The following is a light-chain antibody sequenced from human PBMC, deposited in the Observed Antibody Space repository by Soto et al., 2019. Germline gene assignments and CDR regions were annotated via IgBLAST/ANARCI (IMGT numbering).Light chain of an antibody. CDR1: QSVSSSY. Sequence: EIVLTQSPGTLSLSPGERATLSCRASQSVSSSYLAWYQQKPGQAPRLLIYGASSRATGIPDRFSGSGAATDFTLTSSRLEAEDFVLYYCQQYGSSPLTFGGGTQVEIK. V-gene: IGKV3-20*01. CDR2: GAS. CDR3: QQYGSSPLT. J-gene: IGKJ4*01.